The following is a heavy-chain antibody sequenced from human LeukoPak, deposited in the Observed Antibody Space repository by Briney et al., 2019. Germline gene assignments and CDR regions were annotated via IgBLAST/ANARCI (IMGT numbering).Heavy chain of an antibody. CDR2: IKQDGSEK. Sequence: PGGSLRLSCAASGFTFSSYWMSWIRQAPGRGLEWVANIKQDGSEKYYADSVKGRITISRDNAKNSLYLQMNSLRVEDTAMYYCAADSGGSRYWGQGTLATVSS. CDR3: AADSGGSRY. D-gene: IGHD2-15*01. J-gene: IGHJ4*02. V-gene: IGHV3-7*01. CDR1: GFTFSSYW.